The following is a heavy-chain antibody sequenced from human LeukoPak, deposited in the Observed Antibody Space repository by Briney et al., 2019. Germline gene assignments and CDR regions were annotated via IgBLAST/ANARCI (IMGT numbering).Heavy chain of an antibody. J-gene: IGHJ4*02. CDR1: GFTFSSYW. CDR3: AKRGVVIRVILVGFHKEAYYFDS. D-gene: IGHD3-22*01. V-gene: IGHV3-7*03. CDR2: IKQDGSEK. Sequence: GESLRLSCAASGFTFSSYWMSWVRQAPGKGLEWVANIKQDGSEKYYVDSVKGRFTISRDNAKNTLYLQMNSLRAEDTAVYFCAKRGVVIRVILVGFHKEAYYFDSWGQGALVTVSS.